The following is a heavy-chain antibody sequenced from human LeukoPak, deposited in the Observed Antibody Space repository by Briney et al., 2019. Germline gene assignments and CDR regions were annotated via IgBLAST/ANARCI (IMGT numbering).Heavy chain of an antibody. Sequence: GGSLRLSCAASGFTFSSYWMSWVRQAPGKGLEWVANIKQDGSEKYYVDSVKGRFTISRDNAKNSLYLQMNSLRAEDTAVYYCARDPETDRPRLFDYWGQGTLVTVSS. CDR2: IKQDGSEK. CDR1: GFTFSSYW. D-gene: IGHD6-6*01. V-gene: IGHV3-7*01. CDR3: ARDPETDRPRLFDY. J-gene: IGHJ4*02.